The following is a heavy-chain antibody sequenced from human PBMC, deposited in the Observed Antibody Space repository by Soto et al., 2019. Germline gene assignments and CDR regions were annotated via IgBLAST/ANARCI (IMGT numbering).Heavy chain of an antibody. CDR1: GGSISSGRYY. CDR3: ARDLGIAARHDYYYGMDV. D-gene: IGHD6-6*01. Sequence: SETLSLTCTVSGGSISSGRYYGSWIRQHPGKGPEWIGYIYYSGSTYYNPSLKSRVTISVDTSKNQLSLKLSSVTAADTAVYYCARDLGIAARHDYYYGMDVWGQGTTVAFSS. V-gene: IGHV4-31*03. J-gene: IGHJ6*02. CDR2: IYYSGST.